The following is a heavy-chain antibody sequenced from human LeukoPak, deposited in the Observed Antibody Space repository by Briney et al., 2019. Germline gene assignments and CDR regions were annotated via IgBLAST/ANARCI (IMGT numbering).Heavy chain of an antibody. CDR3: ARASAYYYGMDV. V-gene: IGHV4-59*12. J-gene: IGHJ6*02. Sequence: SETLSLTCTVSGGSISSYYWSWIRQPPGKGLEWIGYIYYSGSANYNPSLKSRVTMSVDTSKNHFSLKLTSVTAADTAVYYCARASAYYYGMDVWGQGTTVTVSS. CDR1: GGSISSYY. CDR2: IYYSGSA.